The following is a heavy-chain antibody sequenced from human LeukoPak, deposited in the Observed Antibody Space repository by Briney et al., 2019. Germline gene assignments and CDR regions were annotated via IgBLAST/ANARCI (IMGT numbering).Heavy chain of an antibody. CDR3: AKGDGQWLVDH. CDR1: GFTFSSYA. J-gene: IGHJ4*02. D-gene: IGHD6-19*01. CDR2: ISGSGGNT. V-gene: IGHV3-23*01. Sequence: GGSLRLSCAASGFTFSSYAMSWVRQAPGKGLERVSAISGSGGNTYYADSVRGRFTISRDNSKNTLYLQMNSLRAEDTAVYYCAKGDGQWLVDHWGQGTLVTVSS.